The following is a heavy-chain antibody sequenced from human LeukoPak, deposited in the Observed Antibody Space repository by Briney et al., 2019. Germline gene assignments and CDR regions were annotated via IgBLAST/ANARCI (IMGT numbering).Heavy chain of an antibody. CDR3: TRQVLAAAGKQD. Sequence: GGSLRLSCAASGFTFSGSAMHWVRQASGKGLEWVGRIRSKANSYATAYAASVKGRFTISRDDSKNTAYLQMNSLKTEDTAVYYCTRQVLAAAGKQDWGQGTLVTASS. CDR2: IRSKANSYAT. V-gene: IGHV3-73*01. CDR1: GFTFSGSA. J-gene: IGHJ4*02. D-gene: IGHD6-13*01.